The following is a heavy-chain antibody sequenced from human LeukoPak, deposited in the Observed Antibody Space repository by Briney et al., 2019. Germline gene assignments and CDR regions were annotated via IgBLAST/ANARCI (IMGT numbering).Heavy chain of an antibody. J-gene: IGHJ6*02. V-gene: IGHV3-9*01. Sequence: GRSLRLSCAASGFTFDDYAMHWVRQAPGKGLEWVSGISWNSGSIGYADSVKGRFTISRDNAKNSLYLQMNSLRAEDTAVYYCARARRSRGRENYYYGMDVWGQGTTVTVSS. D-gene: IGHD1-26*01. CDR1: GFTFDDYA. CDR3: ARARRSRGRENYYYGMDV. CDR2: ISWNSGSI.